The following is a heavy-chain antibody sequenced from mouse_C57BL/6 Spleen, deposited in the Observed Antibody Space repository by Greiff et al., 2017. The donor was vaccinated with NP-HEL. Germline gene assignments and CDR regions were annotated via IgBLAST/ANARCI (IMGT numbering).Heavy chain of an antibody. CDR3: ARDGGTGYYFDY. Sequence: VQLKESGPGLVKPSQSLSLTCSVTGYSITSGYYWNWIRQFPGNKLEWMGYISYDGSNNYNPSLKNRISITRDTSKNQFFLKLNSVTTEDTATYYCARDGGTGYYFDYWGQGTTLTVSS. V-gene: IGHV3-6*01. CDR2: ISYDGSN. J-gene: IGHJ2*01. D-gene: IGHD4-1*01. CDR1: GYSITSGYY.